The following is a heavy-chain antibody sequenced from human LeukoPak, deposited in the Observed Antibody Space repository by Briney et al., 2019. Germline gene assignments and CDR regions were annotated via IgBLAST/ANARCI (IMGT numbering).Heavy chain of an antibody. CDR3: ARDSIVGAIYYYYYGMDV. J-gene: IGHJ6*02. Sequence: ASVKVSCKASGYTFTSYAMNWVRQAPGQGLEWMGWINTNTGNPTYAQGFTGRFVFSLDTSVSTAYLQISSLKAEDTAVYYCARDSIVGAIYYYYYGMDVWGQGTTVTVSS. CDR2: INTNTGNP. D-gene: IGHD1-26*01. CDR1: GYTFTSYA. V-gene: IGHV7-4-1*02.